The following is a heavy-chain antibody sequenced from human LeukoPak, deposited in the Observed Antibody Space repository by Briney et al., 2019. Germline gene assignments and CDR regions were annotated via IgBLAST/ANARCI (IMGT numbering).Heavy chain of an antibody. CDR2: IYYSGIT. CDR3: ARRLVHKGWFGELFSYYMDV. Sequence: PSETLSLTCTVSGASISGSSHYFWGWIRQTPGKGLEWIGSIYYSGITYYTPSLKSRVTISVDTSKNQFSLKLSSVTAADTAVYYCARRLVHKGWFGELFSYYMDVWGKGTTVTISS. CDR1: GASISGSSHYF. V-gene: IGHV4-39*07. J-gene: IGHJ6*03. D-gene: IGHD3-10*01.